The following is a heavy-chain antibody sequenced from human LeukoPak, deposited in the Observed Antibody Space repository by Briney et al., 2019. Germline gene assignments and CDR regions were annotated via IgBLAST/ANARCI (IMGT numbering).Heavy chain of an antibody. CDR3: ARGGGSGDY. D-gene: IGHD3-10*01. V-gene: IGHV3-7*01. Sequence: GGSLRLSCAASGFTFSNYWMNWVRQAPGKGLEWVANIKQDGSEEYYVDSVKGRFTISRDNAKNSLYLQMNSLRAEDTAVYYCARGGGSGDYWGQGTLVTVSS. J-gene: IGHJ4*02. CDR2: IKQDGSEE. CDR1: GFTFSNYW.